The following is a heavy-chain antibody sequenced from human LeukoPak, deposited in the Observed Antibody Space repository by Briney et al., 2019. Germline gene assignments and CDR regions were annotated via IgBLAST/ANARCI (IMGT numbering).Heavy chain of an antibody. CDR3: ASSIVGGYDY. CDR1: GFTVSSNY. D-gene: IGHD1-26*01. V-gene: IGHV3-53*01. Sequence: PGGSLRLSCAASGFTVSSNYMSWVRQAPGKGLEWVSVIYRGGNTYYADSVKGRFTISRDNSKNTLYLQMNSLRAEDTAVYYCASSIVGGYDYWGQGTLVTVSS. CDR2: IYRGGNT. J-gene: IGHJ4*02.